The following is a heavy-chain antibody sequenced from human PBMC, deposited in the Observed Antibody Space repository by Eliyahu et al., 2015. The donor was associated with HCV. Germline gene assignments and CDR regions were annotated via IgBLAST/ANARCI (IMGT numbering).Heavy chain of an antibody. CDR1: GYNXIAXE. D-gene: IGHD2-21*01. CDR2: INLRGGSA. CDR3: ARAGDGDSPYVLTY. Sequence: QVQVVQSGAXLKWPGASVKVSCKASGYNXIAXEMHWVRQAPGQGLEWIGIINLRGGSARXAQKFQGRVTMTRDTSTSTVYMDLSGLGFDDTAVYYCARAGDGDSPYVLTYWGQGTLVTVSS. J-gene: IGHJ4*02. V-gene: IGHV1-46*01.